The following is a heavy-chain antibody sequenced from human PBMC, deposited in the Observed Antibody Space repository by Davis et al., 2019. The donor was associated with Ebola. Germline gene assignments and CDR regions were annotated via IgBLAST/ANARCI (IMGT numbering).Heavy chain of an antibody. D-gene: IGHD3-16*01. CDR1: GFSFRNYA. CDR3: AKDGGNQMSTHKWFDT. J-gene: IGHJ5*02. Sequence: PWGSLRLSCVASGFSFRNYAMHWVRQAPGRGLEWVALISPNDNKDYYADSVKGRFTISRDISKSTLFMEMNSLTAEDTAVYYCAKDGGNQMSTHKWFDTWGQGTLVTVSS. V-gene: IGHV3-30-3*01. CDR2: ISPNDNKD.